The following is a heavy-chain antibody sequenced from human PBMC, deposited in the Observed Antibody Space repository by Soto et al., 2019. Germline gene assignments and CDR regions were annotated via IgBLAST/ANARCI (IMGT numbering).Heavy chain of an antibody. Sequence: PGGSLRLSCAASRLTFSSYAMDWVRQDPGKGLEWVAVISYDGSNKYYADSVKGRFTISRDNSKNTLYLQMNSLRAEDTAVYYCARSPTVSYYFDYWGQGTLVIVSS. V-gene: IGHV3-30-3*01. CDR3: ARSPTVSYYFDY. D-gene: IGHD4-17*01. CDR1: RLTFSSYA. CDR2: ISYDGSNK. J-gene: IGHJ4*02.